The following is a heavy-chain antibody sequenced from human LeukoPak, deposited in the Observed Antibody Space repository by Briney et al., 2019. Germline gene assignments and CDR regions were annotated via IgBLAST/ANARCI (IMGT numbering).Heavy chain of an antibody. V-gene: IGHV3-23*01. CDR3: AKVLGIASEYFQH. CDR2: ISGSGGST. CDR1: GFTFSSYE. J-gene: IGHJ1*01. D-gene: IGHD6-13*01. Sequence: TGGSLRLSCAASGFTFSSYEMNWVRQAPGKGLEWVSAISGSGGSTYYADSVKGRFTISRDNSKNTLYLQMNSLRAEDTAVYYCAKVLGIASEYFQHWGQGTLVTVSS.